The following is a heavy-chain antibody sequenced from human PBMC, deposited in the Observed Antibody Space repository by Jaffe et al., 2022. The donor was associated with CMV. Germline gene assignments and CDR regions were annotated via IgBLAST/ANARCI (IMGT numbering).Heavy chain of an antibody. CDR1: GFTFSSYA. D-gene: IGHD6-19*01. CDR2: ISGSANYT. Sequence: EVQLLESGGALVQPGGSLRLSCAASGFTFSSYAMSWVRQAPGKGLEWVSAISGSANYTYYADSVKGRFTISRDNSKSTLYVQMNSLRAEDTALYYCARAAGGSGWPELPLQYWGQGTLVTVSS. CDR3: ARAAGGSGWPELPLQY. V-gene: IGHV3-23*01. J-gene: IGHJ4*02.